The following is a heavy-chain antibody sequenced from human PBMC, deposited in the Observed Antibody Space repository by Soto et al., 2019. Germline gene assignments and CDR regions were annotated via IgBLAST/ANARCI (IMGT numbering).Heavy chain of an antibody. CDR3: ARARGARYFDY. CDR2: IYYSGRT. D-gene: IGHD2-15*01. CDR1: GGSISSGDYY. J-gene: IGHJ4*02. V-gene: IGHV4-30-4*01. Sequence: QVQLQESGPGLVKPSQTLSLTCTVSGGSISSGDYYWSWIRQPPGKGLEWIGYIYYSGRTYYNPSLKSRVTISVDTSKNEFSLKLSCVTAADTAVYYCARARGARYFDYWGQGTLVTVSS.